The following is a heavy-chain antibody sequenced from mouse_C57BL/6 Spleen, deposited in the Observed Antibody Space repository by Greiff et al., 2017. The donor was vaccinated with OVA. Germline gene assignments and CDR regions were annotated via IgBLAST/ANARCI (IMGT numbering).Heavy chain of an antibody. D-gene: IGHD1-1*01. V-gene: IGHV5-17*01. Sequence: EVKVEESGGGLVKPGGSLKLSCAASGFTFSDYGMHWVRQAPEKGLEWVAYISSGSSTIYYADTVKGRFTISRDNAKNTLFLQMTSLRSEYTAMYYCARDYYGSPFAYWGQGTLVTVSA. CDR1: GFTFSDYG. CDR2: ISSGSSTI. J-gene: IGHJ3*01. CDR3: ARDYYGSPFAY.